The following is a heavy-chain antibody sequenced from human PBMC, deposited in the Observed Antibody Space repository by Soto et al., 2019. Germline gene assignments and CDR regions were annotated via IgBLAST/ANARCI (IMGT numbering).Heavy chain of an antibody. CDR1: GESFCGYY. V-gene: IGHV4-34*01. Sequence: SETPSLRCAVYGESFCGYYWSWIRQPPGKGLEWIGEINHSGSTNYNPSLKGRVTISVDTSKNQFSLKLSSVTAADTAVYYCARVRSIAARRYYFDYWGRGTLVTVSS. CDR3: ARVRSIAARRYYFDY. D-gene: IGHD6-6*01. J-gene: IGHJ4*02. CDR2: INHSGST.